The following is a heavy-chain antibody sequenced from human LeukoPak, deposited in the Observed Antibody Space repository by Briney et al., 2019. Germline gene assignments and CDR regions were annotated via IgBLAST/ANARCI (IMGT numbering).Heavy chain of an antibody. CDR2: ISHSGGI. V-gene: IGHV4-34*01. CDR1: GGSFSDFY. Sequence: PSETPSLTCAAYGGSFSDFYGKWIRQPPGKGLEWVGQISHSGGINYNPSLQSRVTLSVDTSNNHFSLRLTPVTAADTAVYYCVRGYSEYWSDWGQGPLVTVSS. D-gene: IGHD3-3*01. J-gene: IGHJ1*01. CDR3: VRGYSEYWSD.